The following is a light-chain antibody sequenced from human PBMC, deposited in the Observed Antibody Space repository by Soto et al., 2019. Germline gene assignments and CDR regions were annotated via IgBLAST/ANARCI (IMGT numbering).Light chain of an antibody. V-gene: IGKV4-1*01. CDR2: WAS. CDR3: QQYYSTPLT. CDR1: QSVLYSSNNKNY. J-gene: IGKJ4*01. Sequence: DIVMTQSPDSLAVSLGERATINCKSSQSVLYSSNNKNYLXWYQQKPGQPPKLLIYWASTRESGVPDRFSGSGSGTDFTLTISSLQAEDVAVYYCQQYYSTPLTFGGGTKVEIK.